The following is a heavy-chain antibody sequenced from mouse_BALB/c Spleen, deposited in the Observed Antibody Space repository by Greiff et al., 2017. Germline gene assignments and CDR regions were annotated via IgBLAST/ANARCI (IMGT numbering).Heavy chain of an antibody. Sequence: QVQLKQSGPGLVAPSQSLSITCTVSGFSLTGYGVNWVRQPPGKGLEWLGMIWGEGSTDYNSALKSSLSISTDNSTSQVFLKMNSLQTDDTARYYCARASYYGRGDDFDYWGQGTTLTVSS. J-gene: IGHJ2*01. D-gene: IGHD1-1*01. CDR3: ARASYYGRGDDFDY. CDR2: IWGEGST. V-gene: IGHV2-6-7*01. CDR1: GFSLTGYG.